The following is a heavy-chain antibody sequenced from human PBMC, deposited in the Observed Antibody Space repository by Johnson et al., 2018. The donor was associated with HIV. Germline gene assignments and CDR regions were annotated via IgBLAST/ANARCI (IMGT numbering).Heavy chain of an antibody. CDR2: ISSSGDII. CDR1: GFTFSDYY. CDR3: AKVNGDYKTDAFDI. Sequence: QVQLVESGGGLVQPGGSLRLSCAASGFTFSDYYMTWIRQAPGKGLEWLSFISSSGDIIRYADSVKGRFTISRDNSKNTLYLQMNSLRAEDTAVYYCAKVNGDYKTDAFDIWGQGTMVTVSS. V-gene: IGHV3-11*04. J-gene: IGHJ3*02. D-gene: IGHD4-17*01.